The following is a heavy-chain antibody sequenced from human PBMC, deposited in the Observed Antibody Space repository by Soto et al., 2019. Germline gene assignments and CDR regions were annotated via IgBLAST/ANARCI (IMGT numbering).Heavy chain of an antibody. J-gene: IGHJ4*02. V-gene: IGHV4-4*02. Sequence: PSETLSLTCAVSGGSISSRNWWNWVRQPPGKGLEWIGEIYDSESTNYHPSLESRVTISVDKSKNQFSLKLTSVTAADMALYYCAALHFWSGPWTHTRLDYWGQGTLVTVSS. D-gene: IGHD3-3*02. CDR2: IYDSEST. CDR3: AALHFWSGPWTHTRLDY. CDR1: GGSISSRNW.